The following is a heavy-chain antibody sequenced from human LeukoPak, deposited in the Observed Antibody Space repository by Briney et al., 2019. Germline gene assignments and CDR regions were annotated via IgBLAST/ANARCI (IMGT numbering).Heavy chain of an antibody. J-gene: IGHJ4*02. Sequence: GGSLRLSCAASGFVFRTYGMYWVRQAPGKGLEWVALIRYDGSDKDYADSVKGRFTISRDNSQNTLYLQMNSLQPDDTAVSYCAKERVRGVSYFDFWGQGSLVIVSS. CDR2: IRYDGSDK. CDR3: AKERVRGVSYFDF. CDR1: GFVFRTYG. V-gene: IGHV3-30*02. D-gene: IGHD3-10*01.